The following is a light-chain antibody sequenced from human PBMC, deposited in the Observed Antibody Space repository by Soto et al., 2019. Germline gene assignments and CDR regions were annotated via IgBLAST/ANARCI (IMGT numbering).Light chain of an antibody. J-gene: IGLJ2*01. CDR3: CLCAGTSLF. Sequence: QSALTQPRSVSGSPGQAVTISCTGTSSGVGGFDYVSWYQQHPGKAPKLMVFDVTNRPSGVPDRFSGTKSGNTASLISSGLQAEDDAGYYGCLCAGTSLFLGGGTKVTVL. CDR2: DVT. V-gene: IGLV2-11*01. CDR1: SSGVGGFDY.